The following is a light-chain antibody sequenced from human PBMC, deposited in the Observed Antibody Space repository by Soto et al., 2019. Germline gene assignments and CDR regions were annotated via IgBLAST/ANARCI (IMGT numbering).Light chain of an antibody. CDR1: QSVSSY. Sequence: EIVLTQSPATLSLSPGERATLSCRASQSVSSYLAWYQQKPGQAPRLLIYDASNRATGIPARFSGSGSGTDFTLPISSLEPEDFAVYYCQQRSNWLTFGGGTKVDSK. CDR3: QQRSNWLT. CDR2: DAS. J-gene: IGKJ4*01. V-gene: IGKV3-11*01.